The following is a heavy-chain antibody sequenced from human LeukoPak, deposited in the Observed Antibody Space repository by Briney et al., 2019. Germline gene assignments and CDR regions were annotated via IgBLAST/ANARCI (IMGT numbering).Heavy chain of an antibody. CDR2: IKQDGSEK. V-gene: IGHV3-7*04. D-gene: IGHD2-2*01. CDR3: ARDGGYCSSTSCYDRLDY. Sequence: PGGSLSLSCAASGFTFSSYWMTWVRQAPGKGLEWVANIKQDGSEKYYVDSVKGRFTISRDNAENSLYLQMNSLRAEETAVYYCARDGGYCSSTSCYDRLDYWGQGTLVTVSS. CDR1: GFTFSSYW. J-gene: IGHJ4*02.